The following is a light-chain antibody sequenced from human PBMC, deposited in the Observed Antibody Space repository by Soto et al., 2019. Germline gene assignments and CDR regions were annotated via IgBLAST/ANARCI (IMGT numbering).Light chain of an antibody. Sequence: EIVMTQSPATLSVSPGERATLSCRASQSVSIYLAWYQQKPGQAPRLLIYDASNRATGIPARFSGSGSGTDFTLTISSLEPEDFAVYYCQQRSNWPRTFGQGTKVDI. CDR3: QQRSNWPRT. CDR1: QSVSIY. CDR2: DAS. V-gene: IGKV3-11*01. J-gene: IGKJ1*01.